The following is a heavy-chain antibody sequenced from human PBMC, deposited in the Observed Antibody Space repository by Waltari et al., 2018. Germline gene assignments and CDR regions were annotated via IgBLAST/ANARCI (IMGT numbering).Heavy chain of an antibody. CDR1: GGSFSGYY. CDR2: INHSGST. CDR3: ASHRWTYYYYGMDV. J-gene: IGHJ6*02. Sequence: QVQLQQWGAGLLKPSETLSLTCAVYGGSFSGYYWSWIRQPPGKGLEWIGEINHSGSTNYNPSLKNRVTISVDTSKNQFSLKLSSVTAADTAVYYCASHRWTYYYYGMDVWGQGTTVTVSS. V-gene: IGHV4-34*01. D-gene: IGHD1-1*01.